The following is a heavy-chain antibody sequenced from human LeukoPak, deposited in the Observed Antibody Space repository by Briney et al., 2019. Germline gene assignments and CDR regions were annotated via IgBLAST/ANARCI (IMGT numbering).Heavy chain of an antibody. J-gene: IGHJ3*02. Sequence: ASVKVSCKASGYTFTSYDINWVRQATGQGLEWMGWMNPNSGNTGYAQKFQGRVTITRNTSISTAYMELSSLRSEDTAVYYRAWGGPYDAFDIWGQGTMVTVSS. CDR1: GYTFTSYD. V-gene: IGHV1-8*03. CDR2: MNPNSGNT. CDR3: AWGGPYDAFDI.